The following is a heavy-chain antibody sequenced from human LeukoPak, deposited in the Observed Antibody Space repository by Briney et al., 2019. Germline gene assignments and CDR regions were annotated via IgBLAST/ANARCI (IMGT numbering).Heavy chain of an antibody. CDR3: QSSGVVAGRDAFDV. J-gene: IGHJ3*01. D-gene: IGHD3-3*01. V-gene: IGHV3-48*03. Sequence: GGSLRLSCAASGFTFSSYEMNWVRQAPGKGLGWVSYISSSGSTIYYADSVKGRFTISRDNAKNSLYLQMNSLKAEDTAVYYCQSSGVVAGRDAFDVWGQGTMVTVSS. CDR1: GFTFSSYE. CDR2: ISSSGSTI.